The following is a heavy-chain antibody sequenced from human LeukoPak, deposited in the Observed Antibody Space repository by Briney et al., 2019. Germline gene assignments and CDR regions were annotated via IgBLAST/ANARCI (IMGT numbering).Heavy chain of an antibody. D-gene: IGHD3-10*01. CDR3: ARTLDYYGSGSYYFDY. CDR2: IYYSGST. J-gene: IGHJ4*02. CDR1: GGSISSSSYY. Sequence: SETLSLTCTVSGGSISSSSYYWGWIRQPPGKGLEWIGGIYYSGSTYYNPSLKSRVTISVDTSKNQFSLKLSSVTAADTAVYYCARTLDYYGSGSYYFDYWGQGTLVTVSS. V-gene: IGHV4-39*07.